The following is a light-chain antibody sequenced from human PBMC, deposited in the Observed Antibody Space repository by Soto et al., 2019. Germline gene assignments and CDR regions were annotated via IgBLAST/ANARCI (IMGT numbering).Light chain of an antibody. V-gene: IGKV3-20*01. Sequence: DIVLTPSPGTLSLSPGERATLSCRDSQSVSNSYLAWYQQKPGQAPRLLIYGASSRATGIPDRFSGSGSGTDFTLTIIRLDPEDFAVYYCHQYGNPPLTFGHGTKVEIK. J-gene: IGKJ1*01. CDR3: HQYGNPPLT. CDR2: GAS. CDR1: QSVSNSY.